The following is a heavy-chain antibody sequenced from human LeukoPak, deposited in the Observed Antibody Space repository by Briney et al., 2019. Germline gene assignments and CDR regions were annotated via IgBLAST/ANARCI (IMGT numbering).Heavy chain of an antibody. CDR2: IIPIFGTA. J-gene: IGHJ4*02. CDR3: ARDNYYDSSGYYYD. D-gene: IGHD3-22*01. Sequence: SVKVSCKASGGTFSRYAISWVRQAPGQGLEWMGGIIPIFGTANYAQKFQGRVTITTDESTSTAYMELSSLRSEDTAVYYCARDNYYDSSGYYYDWGQGTLVTVSS. CDR1: GGTFSRYA. V-gene: IGHV1-69*05.